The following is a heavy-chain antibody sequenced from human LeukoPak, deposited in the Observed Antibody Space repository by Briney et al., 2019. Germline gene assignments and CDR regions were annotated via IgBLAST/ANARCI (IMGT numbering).Heavy chain of an antibody. D-gene: IGHD3-10*01. CDR3: AREVSYYGSGSYYNGDY. CDR2: IYYSGST. CDR1: GGSISSYY. Sequence: SETLSLTCTVSGGSISSYYCSWIRQPPGKGLEWIGYIYYSGSTNYNPSLKSRVTISVDTSKNQFSLKLSSVTAADTAAYYCAREVSYYGSGSYYNGDYWGQGTLVTVSS. V-gene: IGHV4-59*01. J-gene: IGHJ4*02.